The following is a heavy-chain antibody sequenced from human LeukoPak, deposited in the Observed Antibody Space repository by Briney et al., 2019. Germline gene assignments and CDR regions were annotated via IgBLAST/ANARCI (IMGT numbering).Heavy chain of an antibody. CDR1: GYTFTSYG. V-gene: IGHV1-18*01. CDR2: ISAYNGNT. CDR3: ARAITMVRYYFDY. D-gene: IGHD3-10*01. J-gene: IGHJ4*02. Sequence: GASVKVSCKASGYTFTSYGISWVRQAPGQGLKCMGWISAYNGNTNYAQKLQGRVTITADESTSTAYMELSSLRSEDTAVYYCARAITMVRYYFDYWGQGTLVTVSS.